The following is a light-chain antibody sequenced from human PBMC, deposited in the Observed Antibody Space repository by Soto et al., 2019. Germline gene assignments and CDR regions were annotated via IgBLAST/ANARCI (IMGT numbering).Light chain of an antibody. CDR1: QSVSSN. CDR3: QQDNNWPPFT. V-gene: IGKV3-15*01. Sequence: EIVMTQSPATLSVSPGERATLYCRASQSVSSNLAWYQQKPGQAPRLLIYGASTRATGIPARFSGSGSGTEFTLTISSLQSEDFAVYYCQQDNNWPPFTFGGGTKVEIK. CDR2: GAS. J-gene: IGKJ4*01.